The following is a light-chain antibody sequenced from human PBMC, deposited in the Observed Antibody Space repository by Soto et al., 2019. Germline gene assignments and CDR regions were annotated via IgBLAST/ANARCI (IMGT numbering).Light chain of an antibody. V-gene: IGKV1-5*01. Sequence: DIQMTQSPSTLSASVGDRVTITCRASQSLSSWLAWYQQKPGKAPKLLIYDASSLESGVPSRFSGSGSGTEFTLAISSLQPDDFATYYCQQYNSYTWTFGQGTKVEI. CDR3: QQYNSYTWT. CDR2: DAS. CDR1: QSLSSW. J-gene: IGKJ1*01.